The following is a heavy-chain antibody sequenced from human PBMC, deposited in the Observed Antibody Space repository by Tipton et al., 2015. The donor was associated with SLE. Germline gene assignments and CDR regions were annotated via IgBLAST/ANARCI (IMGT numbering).Heavy chain of an antibody. CDR2: IYYSGST. Sequence: TLSLTCTVSGGSISSYYWSWIRQPPGKGLEWIGYIYYSGSTNYNPSLKSRVTKSVDTSKNQFSLKLSSVTAADTAVYYCARFYMGPIDYWGQGTLVTVSS. V-gene: IGHV4-59*01. J-gene: IGHJ4*02. CDR3: ARFYMGPIDY. CDR1: GGSISSYY.